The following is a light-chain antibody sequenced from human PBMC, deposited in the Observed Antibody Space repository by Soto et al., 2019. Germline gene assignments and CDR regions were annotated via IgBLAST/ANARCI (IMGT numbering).Light chain of an antibody. V-gene: IGKV2-30*01. CDR1: QSLVYGDAHSF. J-gene: IGKJ2*01. CDR3: MQGSHCPPRYS. CDR2: QVS. Sequence: DVVMTQSPLSLPVTLGQPASISCRSSQSLVYGDAHSFFNWFLQRPGQPPRRLIYQVSNRDSGVPDRFSGSGSATDFTLRISRVDAEDFGVYYCMQGSHCPPRYSFGQGNKLEIK.